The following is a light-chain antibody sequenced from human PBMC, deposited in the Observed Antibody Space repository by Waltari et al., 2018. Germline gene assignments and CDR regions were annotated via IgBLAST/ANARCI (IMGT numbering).Light chain of an antibody. J-gene: IGKJ2*01. V-gene: IGKV4-1*01. Sequence: DVVMTQSPDSLAVSLGERATINCKSSQSVLYSSNNKNYLAWFQKKQEQPPKLCIYWASSREPGVPDRFSGSGSGTDFILTISSLQAEDVAVYYCQQYYTSPQTFGQGTKLEIK. CDR2: WAS. CDR1: QSVLYSSNNKNY. CDR3: QQYYTSPQT.